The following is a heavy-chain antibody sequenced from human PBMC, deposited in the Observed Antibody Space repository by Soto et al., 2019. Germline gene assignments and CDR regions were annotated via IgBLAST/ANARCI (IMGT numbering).Heavy chain of an antibody. J-gene: IGHJ5*01. D-gene: IGHD6-13*01. CDR2: IFYNGNA. Sequence: LSLSCTVSGGSISSGDSYWSWLRLSPGKGLEWIAYIFYNGNAYYNPSLRSRATISVDTSRNQFSLELSSVTAADTAVYYCARDFRYSSTSYVGACFDSWGQGNLVTVSS. CDR1: GGSISSGDSY. V-gene: IGHV4-30-4*01. CDR3: ARDFRYSSTSYVGACFDS.